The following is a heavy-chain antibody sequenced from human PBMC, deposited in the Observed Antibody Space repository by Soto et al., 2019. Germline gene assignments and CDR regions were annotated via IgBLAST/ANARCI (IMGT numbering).Heavy chain of an antibody. D-gene: IGHD1-26*01. CDR3: ARDAAGIGGDYYYYYAMDV. CDR1: GGSISSGDYF. V-gene: IGHV4-30-4*01. J-gene: IGHJ6*02. CDR2: IYYSGST. Sequence: QVQLQESGPGLVKPSQTLSLTCTVSGGSISSGDYFWSWIRQPPGKGLEWIGYIYYSGSTFYNPYLESRVTMSVDTSKNQFSLKLSSVTAADTAVYYCARDAAGIGGDYYYYYAMDVWGQGTTVTVSS.